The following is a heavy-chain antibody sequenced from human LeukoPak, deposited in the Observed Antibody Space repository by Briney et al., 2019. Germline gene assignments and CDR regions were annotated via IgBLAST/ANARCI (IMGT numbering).Heavy chain of an antibody. V-gene: IGHV3-66*02. Sequence: PGGSLRLSCAASGFTVSSNYMSWVGQAPGKGLEWVSVIYSGGSTYYADSVRGRFTISRDNSKNTLYLQMNSLRAEDTAVYYCARSHSRYYFDYWGQGTLVTVSS. CDR1: GFTVSSNY. J-gene: IGHJ4*02. CDR3: ARSHSRYYFDY. CDR2: IYSGGST.